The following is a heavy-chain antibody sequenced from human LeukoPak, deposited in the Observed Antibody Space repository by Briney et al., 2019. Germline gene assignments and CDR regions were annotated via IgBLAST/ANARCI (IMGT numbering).Heavy chain of an antibody. CDR2: MYNSGST. Sequence: SETLSLTCTVSGGSISGSYWSWIRQPPGKGLEWIAYMYNSGSTNYNPSLKSRVTISIDTSKNQFSLKLSSLAAADTAIYYCARGIESYGDYGYWGQGILVSVSS. CDR3: ARGIESYGDYGY. J-gene: IGHJ4*02. CDR1: GGSISGSY. D-gene: IGHD4-17*01. V-gene: IGHV4-59*01.